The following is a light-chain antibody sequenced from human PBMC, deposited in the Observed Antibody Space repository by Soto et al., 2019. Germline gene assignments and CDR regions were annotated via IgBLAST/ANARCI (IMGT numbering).Light chain of an antibody. Sequence: QSALTQPASVSGSPGQSITISCTGTSSDVGGYDLVSWYQQHPGKAPKLMIYEVTKRPSGVSNRFSGSKSGNTASLTISGLQAEDEADYYCCSYTSSSTQAFGTGTKVTVL. J-gene: IGLJ1*01. V-gene: IGLV2-23*02. CDR1: SSDVGGYDL. CDR2: EVT. CDR3: CSYTSSSTQA.